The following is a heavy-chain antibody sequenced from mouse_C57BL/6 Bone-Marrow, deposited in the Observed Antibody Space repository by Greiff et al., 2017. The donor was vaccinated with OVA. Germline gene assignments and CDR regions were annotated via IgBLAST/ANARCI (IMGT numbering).Heavy chain of an antibody. Sequence: QVQLQQPGAELVMPGASVKLSCKASGYTFTSYWMHWVKQRPGQGLEWIGEIDPSDSYTNYNQKFTGKSTLTVDKSSSTAYMQLNILTSTDSAVDYCSSRAYGSKSGFDYWGQGTLVTVSA. CDR3: SSRAYGSKSGFDY. CDR2: IDPSDSYT. CDR1: GYTFTSYW. V-gene: IGHV1-69*01. D-gene: IGHD1-1*01. J-gene: IGHJ3*01.